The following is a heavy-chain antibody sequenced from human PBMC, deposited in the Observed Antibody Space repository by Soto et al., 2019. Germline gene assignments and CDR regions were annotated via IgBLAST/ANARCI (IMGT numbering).Heavy chain of an antibody. CDR1: GYTFTSYE. CDR3: ARTRKFDFWRKGLDV. CDR2: MDPNSGVS. V-gene: IGHV1-8*01. Sequence: QVQLVQSGAEVKKPGASVKVSCKASGYTFTSYEITWVRQAPGQGLEWMGWMDPNSGVSGYAQRFQGRVTMTRNTYITTAHMELSSLRSEDTAGYFCARTRKFDFWRKGLDVWGQGTTVTVSS. J-gene: IGHJ6*02. D-gene: IGHD3-3*01.